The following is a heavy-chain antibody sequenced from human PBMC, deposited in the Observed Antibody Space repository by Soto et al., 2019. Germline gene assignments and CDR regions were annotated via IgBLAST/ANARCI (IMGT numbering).Heavy chain of an antibody. D-gene: IGHD3-22*01. CDR3: ARDDYYDSSGFVYYYYGMDV. J-gene: IGHJ6*02. CDR2: INPSGGST. CDR1: GYTFTSYY. Sequence: ASVKVSCKASGYTFTSYYMHWVRQAPGQGLGWMGIINPSGGSTSYAQKFQGRVTMTRDTSTSTAYMELSSLRSEDTAVYYCARDDYYDSSGFVYYYYGMDVWGQGTTVTVSS. V-gene: IGHV1-46*01.